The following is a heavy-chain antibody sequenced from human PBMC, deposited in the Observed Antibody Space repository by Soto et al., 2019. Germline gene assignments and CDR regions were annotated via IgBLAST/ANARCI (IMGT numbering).Heavy chain of an antibody. CDR3: ASDAAGSYFDY. Sequence: PSETLSLTCTVSGGSISSSSYYWGWIRQPPGKGLEWIGSIYYSGSTYYNPSLKSRVTISVDTSKNQFSLKLSSVTAADTAVYYCASDAAGSYFDYWGQGTLVTVSS. CDR2: IYYSGST. CDR1: GGSISSSSYY. J-gene: IGHJ4*02. V-gene: IGHV4-39*01. D-gene: IGHD6-13*01.